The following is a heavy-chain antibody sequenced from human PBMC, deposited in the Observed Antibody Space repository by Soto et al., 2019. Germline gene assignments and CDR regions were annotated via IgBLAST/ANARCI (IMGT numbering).Heavy chain of an antibody. V-gene: IGHV4-59*01. CDR2: MYNTGST. CDR3: ERDLWGYCGTDCYPLDV. CDR1: GGSISGYY. D-gene: IGHD2-21*02. Sequence: QVQLQESGPGLVKPSETLSLTCTVSGGSISGYYWSWIRQPPGQGLEWIGYMYNTGSTVYLPSFKSRVTISVDTSKNQFSLKLNSVPAADTAVYYCERDLWGYCGTDCYPLDVWGKGTTVTVSS. J-gene: IGHJ6*04.